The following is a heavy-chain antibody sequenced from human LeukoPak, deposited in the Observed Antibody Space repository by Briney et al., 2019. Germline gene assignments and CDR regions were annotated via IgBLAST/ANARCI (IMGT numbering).Heavy chain of an antibody. V-gene: IGHV3-7*01. D-gene: IGHD3-10*01. CDR1: GFTFSSYW. Sequence: PGGSLRLSCAASGFTFSSYWMSWVRQAPGKGLEWVANIKQDGSEKYYVDSVKGRFTISRDNAKNSLYLQMNSLRAEDTAVYYCAEVGEQNALDIWGQGTMVTVSS. CDR3: AEVGEQNALDI. J-gene: IGHJ3*02. CDR2: IKQDGSEK.